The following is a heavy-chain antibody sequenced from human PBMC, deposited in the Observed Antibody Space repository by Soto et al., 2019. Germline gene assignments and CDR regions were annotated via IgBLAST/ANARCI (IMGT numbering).Heavy chain of an antibody. J-gene: IGHJ2*01. CDR1: GYTFTSYA. CDR2: INAGNGNT. D-gene: IGHD1-26*01. V-gene: IGHV1-3*01. Sequence: ASVKVSCKASGYTFTSYAMHWVRQAPGQRLEWMGWINAGNGNTKYSQKFQGRVTITRDTSASTSYMELSSLRSEDTAVYYCARGGSLYWYFDLWGRGTLVTVSS. CDR3: ARGGSLYWYFDL.